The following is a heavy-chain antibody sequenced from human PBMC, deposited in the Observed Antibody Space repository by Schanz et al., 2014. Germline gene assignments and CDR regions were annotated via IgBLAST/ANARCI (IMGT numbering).Heavy chain of an antibody. V-gene: IGHV3-64D*06. Sequence: EVQLLESGGGLVQPGGSLRLSCSASGFTFSIYAMHWVRQAPGKGLEYVSAISHDGYSTYYADSVKGRFTISRDNSKNTLYLQMDSLRAEDTAVYFCAKKVPAYNPFDSWGQGTLVTVSS. D-gene: IGHD1-1*01. CDR2: ISHDGYST. J-gene: IGHJ4*02. CDR1: GFTFSIYA. CDR3: AKKVPAYNPFDS.